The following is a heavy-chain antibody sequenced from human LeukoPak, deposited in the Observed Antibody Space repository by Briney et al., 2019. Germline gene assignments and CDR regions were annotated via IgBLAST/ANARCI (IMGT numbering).Heavy chain of an antibody. Sequence: SETLSLTCTVSGGSISSSSYYWGWIRQPPGKGLEWIGSIYYSGSTYYNPSLKSRVTISVDTSKNQFSLKLSSVTAADTAVYYCARVPTVGYSSGWFDYWGQGTLVTVSS. V-gene: IGHV4-39*07. D-gene: IGHD6-19*01. J-gene: IGHJ5*01. CDR1: GGSISSSSYY. CDR3: ARVPTVGYSSGWFDY. CDR2: IYYSGST.